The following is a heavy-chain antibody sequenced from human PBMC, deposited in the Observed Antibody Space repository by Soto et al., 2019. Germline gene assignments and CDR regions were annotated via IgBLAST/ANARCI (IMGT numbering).Heavy chain of an antibody. CDR2: IKSKTDGGTT. D-gene: IGHD5-18*01. Sequence: GGSLRLSCAASGFTFSNAWMNWVRQAPGKGLEWVGRIKSKTDGGTTDYAAPVKGRFTISRDDSKNTLYLQMNSLKTEDTAVYYCTTVLPYSMETASFDYWGQGTLVTVSS. CDR1: GFTFSNAW. V-gene: IGHV3-15*07. J-gene: IGHJ4*02. CDR3: TTVLPYSMETASFDY.